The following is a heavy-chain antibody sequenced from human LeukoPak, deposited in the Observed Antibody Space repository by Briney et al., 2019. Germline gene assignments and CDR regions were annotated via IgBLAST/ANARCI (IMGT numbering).Heavy chain of an antibody. J-gene: IGHJ4*02. CDR1: GGSISSSSYY. Sequence: SETLSLTCTVSGGSISSSSYYWGWIRQPPGKGLEWIGSIYYSGSTYYNPSLKSRVTISVDTSKNQFSLKLSSVTAADTAVYYCASQGIGYFDYWGQGTLVTVSS. CDR2: IYYSGST. V-gene: IGHV4-39*07. CDR3: ASQGIGYFDY. D-gene: IGHD3-10*01.